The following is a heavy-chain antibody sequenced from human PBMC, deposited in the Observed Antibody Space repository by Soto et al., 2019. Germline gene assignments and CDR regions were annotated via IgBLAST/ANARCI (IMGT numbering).Heavy chain of an antibody. CDR2: IWYDGSNK. J-gene: IGHJ4*02. D-gene: IGHD6-19*01. Sequence: QVQLVESGGGVVQPGRSLRLSCAASGFTFSSYGMHWVRQAPGKGLEWVAVIWYDGSNKYYADSVKGRFTISRDNSKNTLYLQMNSLRAEDTAVYYCARAPPTPSSGWYLAGVLDYWGQGTLVTVSS. V-gene: IGHV3-33*01. CDR3: ARAPPTPSSGWYLAGVLDY. CDR1: GFTFSSYG.